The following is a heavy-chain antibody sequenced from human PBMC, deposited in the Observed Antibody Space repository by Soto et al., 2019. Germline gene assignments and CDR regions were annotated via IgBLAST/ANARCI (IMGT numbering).Heavy chain of an antibody. J-gene: IGHJ6*03. D-gene: IGHD5-12*01. CDR1: GYTFTSYD. V-gene: IGHV1-8*02. CDR2: MNPNSGNT. CDR3: ARDRYSGYDYDYYYMDV. Sequence: EASVKVSCKASGYTFTSYDINWVRLATGQGLEWMGWMNPNSGNTGYAQKFQGRVTMTRNTSISTAYMELSSLRSEDTAVYYCARDRYSGYDYDYYYMDVWGKGTTVTVSS.